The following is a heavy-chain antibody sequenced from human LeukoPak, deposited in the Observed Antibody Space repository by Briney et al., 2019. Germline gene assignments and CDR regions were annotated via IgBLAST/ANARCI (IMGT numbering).Heavy chain of an antibody. V-gene: IGHV4-61*02. CDR3: ARAMRVDRFFDY. CDR1: GGSFNSGRYY. J-gene: IGHJ4*02. D-gene: IGHD5-12*01. CDR2: IYTSGRT. Sequence: PSETLSLTCTVTGGSFNSGRYYWSWIRQPAGKGLEWVGRIYTSGRTNYHPSLKSRVTISVDTSKNQFSLQLTSVTAADTAVYYCARAMRVDRFFDYWGQGILVTVSS.